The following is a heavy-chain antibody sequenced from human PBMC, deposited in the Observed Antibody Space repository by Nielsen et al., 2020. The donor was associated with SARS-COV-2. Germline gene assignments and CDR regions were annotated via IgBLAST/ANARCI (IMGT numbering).Heavy chain of an antibody. CDR3: GRVIGYSVTWNAIDY. CDR2: ITDTGGST. V-gene: IGHV3-23*01. CDR1: GFTFSYYA. D-gene: IGHD5/OR15-5a*01. Sequence: GESLKISCVASGFTFSYYAMSWIRLAPGKGLEWVSGITDTGGSTYYADSVKGRFTISRDNSQNTLYLQMNSLRNEDTAVYYCGRVIGYSVTWNAIDYWGQGTQVTVSS. J-gene: IGHJ4*02.